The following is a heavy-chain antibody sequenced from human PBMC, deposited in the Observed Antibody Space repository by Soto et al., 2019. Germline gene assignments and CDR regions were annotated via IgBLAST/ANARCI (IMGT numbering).Heavy chain of an antibody. V-gene: IGHV3-66*01. CDR1: GFTVSSNY. J-gene: IGHJ4*02. D-gene: IGHD1-7*01. CDR2: IYSGGST. Sequence: GGSLRLSCAASGFTVSSNYMSWVRQAPGKGLEWVSVIYSGGSTYYADSVKGRFTISRDNSKNTLYLQMNSLRAEDTAVYYCARGIDDNWNYDGAYFDYWGQGTLVTVSS. CDR3: ARGIDDNWNYDGAYFDY.